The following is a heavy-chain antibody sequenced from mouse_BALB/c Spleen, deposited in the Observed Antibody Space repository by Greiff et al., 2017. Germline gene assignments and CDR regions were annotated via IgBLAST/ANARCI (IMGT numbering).Heavy chain of an antibody. J-gene: IGHJ3*01. CDR1: GYTFTSYW. V-gene: IGHV1S81*02. CDR3: ARSYGYDVVAY. CDR2: INPSNGRT. Sequence: VQLQQPGAELVKPGASVKLSCKASGYTFTSYWMHWVKQRPGQGLEWIGEINPSNGRTNYNEKFKSKATLTVDKSSSTAYMQLSSLTSEDSAVYYCARSYGYDVVAYWGQGTLVTVSA. D-gene: IGHD2-2*01.